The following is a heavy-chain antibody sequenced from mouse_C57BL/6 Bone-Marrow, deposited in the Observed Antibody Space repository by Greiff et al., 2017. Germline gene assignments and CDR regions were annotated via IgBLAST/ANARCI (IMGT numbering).Heavy chain of an antibody. CDR1: GYTFTDYY. J-gene: IGHJ4*01. CDR3: ARRGGKYAMDY. CDR2: INPYNGGT. Sequence: VQLQQSGPVLVKPGASVKMSCKASGYTFTDYYMNWVQQSHGKSLEWIGVINPYNGGTSYNQKFKGKATLTVDKSSSTAYMELNSLTSEDAAVXYCARRGGKYAMDYWGKGTSVTVSS. D-gene: IGHD1-1*01. V-gene: IGHV1-19*01.